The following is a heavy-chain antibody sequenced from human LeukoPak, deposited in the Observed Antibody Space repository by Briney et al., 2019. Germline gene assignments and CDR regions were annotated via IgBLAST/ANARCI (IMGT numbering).Heavy chain of an antibody. D-gene: IGHD3-22*01. J-gene: IGHJ4*02. CDR3: AKDKDSSGYCATD. CDR1: GFTFDDYA. V-gene: IGHV3-43*02. CDR2: ISGDGGRT. Sequence: GGSLHLSCAASGFTFDDYAMHWVRQAPGKGLEWVSLISGDGGRTYYADSVKGRFTISRDNSKNSLYLQMNSLRTEDTAFYYCAKDKDSSGYCATDWGQGTLVTVSS.